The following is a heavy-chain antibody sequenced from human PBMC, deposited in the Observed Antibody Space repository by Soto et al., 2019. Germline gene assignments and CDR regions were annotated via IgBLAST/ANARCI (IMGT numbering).Heavy chain of an antibody. CDR1: GFTFSSYG. Sequence: TGGSLRLSCAASGFTFSSYGMHWVRQAPGKGLEWVAVISYDGSNKYYADSVKGRFTISRDNSKNTLYLQMNSLRAEDTAVYYCAKGPYGSAYYYGMDVWGQGTTVTVSS. V-gene: IGHV3-30*18. D-gene: IGHD3-10*01. J-gene: IGHJ6*02. CDR3: AKGPYGSAYYYGMDV. CDR2: ISYDGSNK.